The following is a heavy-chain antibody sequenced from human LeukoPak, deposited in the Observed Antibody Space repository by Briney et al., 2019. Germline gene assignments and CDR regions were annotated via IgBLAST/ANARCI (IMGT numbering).Heavy chain of an antibody. D-gene: IGHD3-22*01. CDR1: GGSISSYY. Sequence: SETLSLTCTVSGGSISSYYWSWIRQPPGKGLEWIGYIYYSGSTNYNPSLKSRVTISVDTSKNQFSLKLSSVTAADTAVYYCARAGYYYDSSGHLSYWYFDLWGRGTLVTVSS. CDR2: IYYSGST. CDR3: ARAGYYYDSSGHLSYWYFDL. J-gene: IGHJ2*01. V-gene: IGHV4-59*01.